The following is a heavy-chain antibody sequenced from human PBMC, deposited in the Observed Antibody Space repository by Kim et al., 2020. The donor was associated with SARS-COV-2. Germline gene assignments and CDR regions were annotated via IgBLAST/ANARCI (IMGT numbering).Heavy chain of an antibody. V-gene: IGHV1-3*01. Sequence: NGETKSSQKFQGRVTITRDTLTSTVYMELSSLTAEDTAVYYCARGSMATYDYWGQGTLVPVS. CDR3: ARGSMATYDY. D-gene: IGHD3-10*01. CDR2: NGET. J-gene: IGHJ4*02.